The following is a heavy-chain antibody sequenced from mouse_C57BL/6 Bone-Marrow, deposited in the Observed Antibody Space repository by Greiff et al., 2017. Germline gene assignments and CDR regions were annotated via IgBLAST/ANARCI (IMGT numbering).Heavy chain of an antibody. CDR3: ARYRQHRPYCYAMDD. D-gene: IGHD3-2*02. V-gene: IGHV1-55*01. CDR1: GYTFTSYW. CDR2: IYPGSGST. J-gene: IGHJ4*01. Sequence: QVQLQQPGAELVKPGASVKMSCKASGYTFTSYWITWVKQRPGQGLEWIGDIYPGSGSTNYNEKFKSKATLTVDTSSSTAYMQLSSLTSEDSAVYYGARYRQHRPYCYAMDDWGQGTSVTVSS.